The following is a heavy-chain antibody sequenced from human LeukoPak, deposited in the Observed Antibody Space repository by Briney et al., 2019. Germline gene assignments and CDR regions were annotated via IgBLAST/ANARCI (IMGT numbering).Heavy chain of an antibody. J-gene: IGHJ6*03. CDR1: GGSISSYY. CDR3: ARERGLVGATDYYYMDV. CDR2: IYTSGST. V-gene: IGHV4-4*07. Sequence: SETLSLTCTVSGGSISSYYWSWIRQAAGKGLEWIGRIYTSGSTNYNPSLKSRVTMSVDTSKNQFSLKLSSVTAADTAVYYCARERGLVGATDYYYMDVWGKGTTVTVSS. D-gene: IGHD1-26*01.